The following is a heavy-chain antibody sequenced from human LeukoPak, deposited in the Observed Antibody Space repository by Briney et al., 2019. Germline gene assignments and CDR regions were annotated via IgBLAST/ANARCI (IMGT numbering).Heavy chain of an antibody. Sequence: SETLSLTCAVYGGSLSTYYWSWIRQPPGKGLEWIGEINHSGSTNYNPSLKSRVTILVDRSKNQFSLRLSSVTAADTAMYYCARPGLAYCGGDCYSTEGYYFDYWGQGTLVTVSS. CDR2: INHSGST. D-gene: IGHD2-21*01. CDR1: GGSLSTYY. J-gene: IGHJ4*02. CDR3: ARPGLAYCGGDCYSTEGYYFDY. V-gene: IGHV4-34*01.